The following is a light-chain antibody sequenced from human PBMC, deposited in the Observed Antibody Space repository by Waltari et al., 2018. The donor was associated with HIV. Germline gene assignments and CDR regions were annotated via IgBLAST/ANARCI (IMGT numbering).Light chain of an antibody. J-gene: IGLJ2*01. CDR2: RDD. CDR1: KLGDNY. V-gene: IGLV3-1*01. CDR3: QAWDSNSYVV. Sequence: SYELTQPPSVSVSPGHTATIACSGDKLGDNYVSWYQQTAGQSPVVVIFRDDKRPSGIPERFSGSNSGNTATLTISGTQAIDEADYYWQAWDSNSYVVFGGGTKLTVL.